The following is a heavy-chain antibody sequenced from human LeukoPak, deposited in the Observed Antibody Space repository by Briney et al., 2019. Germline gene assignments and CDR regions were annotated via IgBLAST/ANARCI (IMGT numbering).Heavy chain of an antibody. D-gene: IGHD1-26*01. CDR2: ISSSSSYI. J-gene: IGHJ4*02. CDR3: ARDGEIVGARFDY. CDR1: GFTFSSYC. V-gene: IGHV3-21*04. Sequence: GGSLRLSCAASGFTFSSYCMDWVRQTPGKGLEWVSSISSSSSYIYYADSVKGRFTISRDNAKNSLYLQMNSLRAEDTALYFCARDGEIVGARFDYWGQGILVTVSS.